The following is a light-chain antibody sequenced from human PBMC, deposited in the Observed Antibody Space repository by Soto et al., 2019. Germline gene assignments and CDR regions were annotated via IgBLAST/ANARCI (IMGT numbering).Light chain of an antibody. CDR1: SSDVGNYNY. J-gene: IGLJ3*02. CDR3: CSYAGSRTFV. V-gene: IGLV2-23*01. CDR2: EGS. Sequence: QSALTQPASVSGSPGQSITISCTGTSSDVGNYNYVSWYRQHPGKAPKLMIYEGSKRPSGISHRFSGSKSDNTASLTISGLRAEDEAHYHCCSYAGSRTFVFGGGTKLTVL.